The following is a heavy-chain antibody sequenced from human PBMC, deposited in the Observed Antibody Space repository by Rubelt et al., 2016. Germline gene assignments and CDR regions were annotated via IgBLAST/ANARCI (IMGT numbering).Heavy chain of an antibody. D-gene: IGHD1-26*01. J-gene: IGHJ4*02. CDR2: IYHSGST. Sequence: GTLSLTCAVSGGSISSSNWWSWVRQPPGKGLEWIGEIYHSGSTNYNPSLKSRVTISVDKSKNQFSLKLSSVTAADTAVYYCARDQNGVGATGGLDYWGQGTLVTVSS. V-gene: IGHV4-4*02. CDR1: GGSISSSNW. CDR3: ARDQNGVGATGGLDY.